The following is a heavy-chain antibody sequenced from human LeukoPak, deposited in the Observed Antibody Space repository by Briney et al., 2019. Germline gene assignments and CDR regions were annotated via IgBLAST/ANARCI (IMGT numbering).Heavy chain of an antibody. CDR2: IYYSGST. CDR3: AGLGGSYYFVN. V-gene: IGHV4-31*03. Sequence: SETLSLTCTVSGGSISSGGYYWSWIRQHPGKGLEWIGYIYYSGSTYFNPSLKSRVTISVDTSKNQFSLKLSSVTAADTAVYYCAGLGGSYYFVNWGQGTLVTVSS. D-gene: IGHD1-26*01. CDR1: GGSISSGGYY. J-gene: IGHJ4*02.